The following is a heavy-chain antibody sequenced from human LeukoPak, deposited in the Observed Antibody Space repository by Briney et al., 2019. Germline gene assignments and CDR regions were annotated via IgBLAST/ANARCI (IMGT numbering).Heavy chain of an antibody. CDR1: GGTFSSYA. CDR2: IIPILGIA. CDR3: ARDDVYGSGSSPLYYFDY. J-gene: IGHJ4*02. V-gene: IGHV1-69*04. Sequence: SVKVSCKASGGTFSSYAISWVRQAPGQGLEWMGRIIPILGIANYAQKFQGRVTITADKSTSTAYMELSSLRSEDTAVYYCARDDVYGSGSSPLYYFDYWGQGTLVTVSS. D-gene: IGHD3-10*01.